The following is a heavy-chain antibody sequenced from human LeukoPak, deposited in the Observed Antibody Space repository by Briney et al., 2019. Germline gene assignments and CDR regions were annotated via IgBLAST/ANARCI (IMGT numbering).Heavy chain of an antibody. CDR2: IIPILGIA. CDR1: GGTFSSYA. CDR3: ARSEDYYDSSGYYDY. D-gene: IGHD3-22*01. Sequence: SVKVSCKASGGTFSSYAISWVRQAPGQGLEWMGRIIPILGIANYAQKFQGRVTISADNSTSTAYMELSSLRSEDTAVYYCARSEDYYDSSGYYDYWGQGTLVTVSS. J-gene: IGHJ4*02. V-gene: IGHV1-69*04.